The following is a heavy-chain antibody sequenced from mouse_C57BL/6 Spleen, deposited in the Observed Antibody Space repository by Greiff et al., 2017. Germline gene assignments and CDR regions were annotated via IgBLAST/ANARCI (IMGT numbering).Heavy chain of an antibody. J-gene: IGHJ4*01. CDR3: AKEVYYYAMDY. V-gene: IGHV1-82*01. Sequence: VKLQESGPELVKPGASVKISCKASGYAFSSSWMNWVKQRPGKGLEWIGRIYPGDGDTNYNGKFKGKATLTADKSSSTAYMQLSSLTSEDSAVYFCAKEVYYYAMDYWGQGTSVTVSS. CDR1: GYAFSSSW. CDR2: IYPGDGDT.